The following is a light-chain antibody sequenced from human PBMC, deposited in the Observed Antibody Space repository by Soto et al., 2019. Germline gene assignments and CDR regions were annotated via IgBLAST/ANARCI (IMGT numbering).Light chain of an antibody. CDR2: GAS. CDR1: QTIRVY. J-gene: IGKJ1*01. Sequence: DIQMSQFPSSLSASVGARVTITCRASQTIRVYLNWYQQSPGKAPHLLIYGASRLPSDVPPRFSGTASGTEYTLTISSLQPEDFGTYFGQASYCSSWTFGQGTKVEMK. CDR3: QASYCSSWT. V-gene: IGKV1-39*01.